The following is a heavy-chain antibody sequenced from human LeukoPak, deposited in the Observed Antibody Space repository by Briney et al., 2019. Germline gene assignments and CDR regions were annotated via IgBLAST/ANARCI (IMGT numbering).Heavy chain of an antibody. D-gene: IGHD6-6*01. CDR2: INHSGST. CDR3: ARGGVIAARPFDY. Sequence: GSLRLSCAASGFTFSSYWMHWVRQPPGKGLEWIGEINHSGSTNYNPSLKSRVTISVDTSKNQFSLKLSSVTAADTAVYYCARGGVIAARPFDYWGQGALVTVSS. V-gene: IGHV4-34*01. CDR1: GFTFSSYW. J-gene: IGHJ4*02.